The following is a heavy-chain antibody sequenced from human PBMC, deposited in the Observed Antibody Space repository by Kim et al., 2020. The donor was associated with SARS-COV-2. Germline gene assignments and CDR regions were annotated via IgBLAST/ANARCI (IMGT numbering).Heavy chain of an antibody. V-gene: IGHV6-1*01. J-gene: IGHJ4*02. CDR1: GDNISSNTAA. Sequence: SQTLSLTCDISGDNISSNTAAWNWIRQSPLRGLEWLGRTFYRSKWYIDYAQSVKGRITINPDTSKNQFSLRLNSVTPEDTAVYYCARKTDYFDSWGQGILVTVSS. CDR2: TFYRSKWYI. CDR3: ARKTDYFDS.